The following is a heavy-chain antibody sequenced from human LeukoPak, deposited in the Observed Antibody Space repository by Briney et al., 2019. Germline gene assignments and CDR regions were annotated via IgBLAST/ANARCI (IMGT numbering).Heavy chain of an antibody. V-gene: IGHV4-34*01. CDR2: INHSGST. Sequence: SETLSLTCAVYGGSFSGYYWSWVRQPPGKGLEWLGEINHSGSTNYNLSLKSRVTISVDTSKNQFSLKLSSVTAADTAVYYCARGGIVDYWGQGTLVTVSS. D-gene: IGHD1-14*01. CDR3: ARGGIVDY. CDR1: GGSFSGYY. J-gene: IGHJ4*02.